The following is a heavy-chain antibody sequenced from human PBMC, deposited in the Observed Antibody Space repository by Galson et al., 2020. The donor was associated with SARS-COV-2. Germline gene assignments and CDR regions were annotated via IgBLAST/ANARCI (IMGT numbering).Heavy chain of an antibody. CDR3: TRNVVGATIGGYFDL. CDR1: GFTFSGSA. J-gene: IGHJ2*01. CDR2: IRSKANSYAP. Sequence: GGSLRLSCAGSGFTFSGSAMHWVRQASGKGLERVGLIRSKANSYAPAYAASVKGRFTISRDDSKNTAYLQMNSLKTEDTAVYYCTRNVVGATIGGYFDLWGRGTLVTVSS. V-gene: IGHV3-73*01. D-gene: IGHD1-26*01.